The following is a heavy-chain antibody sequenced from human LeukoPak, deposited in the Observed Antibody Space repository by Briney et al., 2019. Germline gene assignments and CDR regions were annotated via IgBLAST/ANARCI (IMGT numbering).Heavy chain of an antibody. D-gene: IGHD3-10*01. V-gene: IGHV4-34*01. J-gene: IGHJ4*02. CDR1: GGSFSGYY. Sequence: SETLSLTCAVYGGSFSGYYWSWIRQPPGKGLEWIGEINHSGSTNYNPSLKSRVTISVDTSKNQFSLKLSCVTAADTAVYYCARELYYGSGSYSEFDYWGQGTLVTVSS. CDR2: INHSGST. CDR3: ARELYYGSGSYSEFDY.